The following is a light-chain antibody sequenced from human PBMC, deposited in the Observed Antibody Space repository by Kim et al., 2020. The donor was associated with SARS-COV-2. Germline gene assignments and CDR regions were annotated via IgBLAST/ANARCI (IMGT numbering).Light chain of an antibody. J-gene: IGKJ4*01. CDR3: MQGTHWPLT. CDR1: QSLVNSNGNTY. Sequence: PASISCRSSQSLVNSNGNTYLNWFQQGPGQPPRRLIYQVSNRDSGVPDRFSGSGSGTDFTLTISRVEADDVGIYYCMQGTHWPLTFGGGTKVDIK. CDR2: QVS. V-gene: IGKV2-30*01.